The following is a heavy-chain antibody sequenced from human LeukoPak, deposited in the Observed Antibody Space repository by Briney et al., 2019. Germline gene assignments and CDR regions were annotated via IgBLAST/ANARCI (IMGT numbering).Heavy chain of an antibody. CDR2: IYTDGSTI. V-gene: IGHV3-74*01. D-gene: IGHD3-9*01. Sequence: PGGSLRLSCAASGFTFSSYWMHWVRQVPGKGLVWVSHIYTDGSTINYADSVKGRFTISRDNAKNSLYLQMNSLRAEDTAVYYCARPYYDILAGTSYAFDIWGQGTMVTVSS. CDR3: ARPYYDILAGTSYAFDI. J-gene: IGHJ3*02. CDR1: GFTFSSYW.